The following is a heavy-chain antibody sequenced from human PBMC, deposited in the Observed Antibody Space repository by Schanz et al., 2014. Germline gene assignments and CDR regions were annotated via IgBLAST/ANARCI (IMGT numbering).Heavy chain of an antibody. V-gene: IGHV1-18*01. Sequence: QVQVEQSGPEVKKPGASVTVSCQASGYTFTSYGINWVRQAPGQGLEWMGWISAYNGNTNYAQKFQGRVSITADTSTNTAYMELSSLTSEDTAVHYCARGRGFYDYWGQGTLVTVSS. CDR3: ARGRGFYDY. CDR2: ISAYNGNT. J-gene: IGHJ4*02. CDR1: GYTFTSYG. D-gene: IGHD3-10*01.